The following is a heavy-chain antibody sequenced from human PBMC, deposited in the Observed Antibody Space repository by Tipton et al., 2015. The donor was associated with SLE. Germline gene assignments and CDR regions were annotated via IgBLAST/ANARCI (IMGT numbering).Heavy chain of an antibody. V-gene: IGHV4-59*12. CDR3: ARGPRWAPLCEF. D-gene: IGHD1-26*01. J-gene: IGHJ4*02. CDR1: GGSIRGYH. Sequence: TLSLTCSVSGGSIRGYHWSWIRQPPGKGLEWIGYISHSGSTNYNPSLKSRVTISVDTSKNQFSLKLNSVTAADTAVYYCARGPRWAPLCEFWGQGTLVTVSS. CDR2: ISHSGST.